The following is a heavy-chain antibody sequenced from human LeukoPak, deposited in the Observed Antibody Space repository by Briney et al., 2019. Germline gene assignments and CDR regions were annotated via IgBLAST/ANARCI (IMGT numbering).Heavy chain of an antibody. Sequence: SVKVSCKASGGTFSSYAISWVRQAPGQGLEWMGGIIPIFGTANYAQKFQGRVTITADESTSTAYMELSSLRSEDTAVYYCARDFLGTGVVGLDAFDIWGQGTMVTVSS. CDR3: ARDFLGTGVVGLDAFDI. J-gene: IGHJ3*02. CDR2: IIPIFGTA. D-gene: IGHD3-3*01. V-gene: IGHV1-69*13. CDR1: GGTFSSYA.